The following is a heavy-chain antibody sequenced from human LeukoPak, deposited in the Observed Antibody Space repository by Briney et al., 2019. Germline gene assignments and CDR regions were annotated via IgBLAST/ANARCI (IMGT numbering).Heavy chain of an antibody. CDR1: GGSISSYY. Sequence: PSETLSLTCTVSGGSISSYYWSWIRQPAGKGLEWIGRIYTSGSTNYNPSLKSRVTMSVDTSKNQFSLKLSSVTAADTDVYYCARDLYDILTGYYHDAFDIWGQGTMVTVSS. J-gene: IGHJ3*02. CDR3: ARDLYDILTGYYHDAFDI. D-gene: IGHD3-9*01. V-gene: IGHV4-4*07. CDR2: IYTSGST.